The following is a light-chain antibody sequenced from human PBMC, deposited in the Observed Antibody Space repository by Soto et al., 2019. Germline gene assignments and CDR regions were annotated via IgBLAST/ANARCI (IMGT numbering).Light chain of an antibody. Sequence: DIQMTQSPSSLSASVGDRVTITCRASQSISSYLNWYQQKPGKAPKLLIYAASTLQSGVPSRFSGSGSGTDFTLTISCLQSEDFATYYCQQYYKDPRTFGQGTKVDIK. J-gene: IGKJ1*01. V-gene: IGKV1-39*01. CDR2: AAS. CDR3: QQYYKDPRT. CDR1: QSISSY.